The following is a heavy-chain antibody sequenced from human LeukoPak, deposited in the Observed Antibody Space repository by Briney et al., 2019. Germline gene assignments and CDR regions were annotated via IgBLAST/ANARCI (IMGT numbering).Heavy chain of an antibody. CDR1: GGSISTYY. Sequence: PSETLSLTCTVSGGSISTYYWSWIRQPPGKGLEWIGHMYYSGSTNHNPSLKSRVTIAVDTSKNHFSLKLSSVTAADTAVYYCTRNYDSSGYTTFGYWGRGTLVTVSS. V-gene: IGHV4-59*01. CDR2: MYYSGST. D-gene: IGHD3-22*01. CDR3: TRNYDSSGYTTFGY. J-gene: IGHJ4*02.